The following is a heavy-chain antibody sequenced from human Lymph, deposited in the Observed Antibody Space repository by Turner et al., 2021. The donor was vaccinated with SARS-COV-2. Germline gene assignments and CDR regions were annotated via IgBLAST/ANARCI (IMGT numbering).Heavy chain of an antibody. CDR3: ATLKSNWKILTGRYYFDF. CDR1: GYTLTELS. J-gene: IGHJ4*02. V-gene: IGHV1-24*01. D-gene: IGHD1-1*01. Sequence: QVQLVPSGAEVTKPGASVKVSCKVSGYTLTELSIHWVRQAPGKGLEWMGGFDPEDGETIYAQKFQGRVTMTEDTSTDTAYMELSSLRSEDTAVYYCATLKSNWKILTGRYYFDFWGQGTLVTVSS. CDR2: FDPEDGET.